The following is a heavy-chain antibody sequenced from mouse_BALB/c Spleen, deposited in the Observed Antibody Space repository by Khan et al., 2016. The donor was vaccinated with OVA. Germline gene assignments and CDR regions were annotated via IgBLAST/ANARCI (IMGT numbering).Heavy chain of an antibody. Sequence: QVQLKQSGPGLVAPSQSLSITCTVSGFSLSRYNIHWVRQPPGKGLEWLGMIWGGGGTDYNSTLKIRLSISKDNSKRQAFLKMNSLQTDDTAMYFCARAYYRYDGYYAMDYWGQGTSVTVSS. V-gene: IGHV2-6-4*01. CDR1: GFSLSRYN. CDR2: IWGGGGT. CDR3: ARAYYRYDGYYAMDY. D-gene: IGHD2-14*01. J-gene: IGHJ4*01.